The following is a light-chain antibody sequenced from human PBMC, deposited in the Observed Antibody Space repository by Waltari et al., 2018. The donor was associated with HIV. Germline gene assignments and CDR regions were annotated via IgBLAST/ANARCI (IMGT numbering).Light chain of an antibody. CDR3: CSYTTTNNFVL. Sequence: QSALTQPAAVSGSPGQAITISCTGTSSDVGGHSYVSWYQQHPGKVPRLLIYEVSNRPEGVSRRFCGSKSANTASLTISGLQAEDEADYYCCSYTTTNNFVLFGGGTKLTVL. CDR2: EVS. CDR1: SSDVGGHSY. J-gene: IGLJ2*01. V-gene: IGLV2-14*01.